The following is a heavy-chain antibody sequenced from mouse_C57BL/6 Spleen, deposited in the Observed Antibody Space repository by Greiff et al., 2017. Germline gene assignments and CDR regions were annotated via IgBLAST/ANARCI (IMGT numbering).Heavy chain of an antibody. V-gene: IGHV1-52*01. D-gene: IGHD4-1*02. J-gene: IGHJ1*03. Sequence: QVQLQQSGAELVRPGSSVKLSCKASGYTFTSYWMHWVKQRPIQGLEWIGNIDPSDSETHYNQKFKDKATLTVDKSSSTAYMQLSSLTSEDSAVYYCARPQLGRYFDVWGTGTTVTVSS. CDR1: GYTFTSYW. CDR2: IDPSDSET. CDR3: ARPQLGRYFDV.